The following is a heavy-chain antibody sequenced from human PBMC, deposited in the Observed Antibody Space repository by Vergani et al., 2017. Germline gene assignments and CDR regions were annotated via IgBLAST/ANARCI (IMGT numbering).Heavy chain of an antibody. J-gene: IGHJ4*02. CDR3: VKFHDYGDYVADPNFDH. CDR2: ISSNGGST. CDR1: GFTFSSYA. V-gene: IGHV3-64D*06. Sequence: EVQLVESGGGLVQPGGSLRLSCSASGFTFSSYAMHWVRQAPGKGLEYVSAISSNGGSTYYADSVKGRFTISRDNSKNTLYLQMSSLRAEDTAVYYCVKFHDYGDYVADPNFDHWGQGTLVTVSS. D-gene: IGHD4-17*01.